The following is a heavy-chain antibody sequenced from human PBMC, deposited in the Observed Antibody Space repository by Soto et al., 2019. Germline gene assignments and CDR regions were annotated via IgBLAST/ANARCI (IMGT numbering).Heavy chain of an antibody. D-gene: IGHD6-13*01. Sequence: QVQLQESGPGLVKPSETLSLTCTVSGGSISSYYWSWIRQPPGKGLEWIGYIYYSGSTNYNPSLKSRVTISVDTSKNQFSLKLSSVTAADTAVYYCARHGYSSSWFIYDAFDIWGQGTMVTVSS. J-gene: IGHJ3*02. CDR1: GGSISSYY. CDR3: ARHGYSSSWFIYDAFDI. CDR2: IYYSGST. V-gene: IGHV4-59*08.